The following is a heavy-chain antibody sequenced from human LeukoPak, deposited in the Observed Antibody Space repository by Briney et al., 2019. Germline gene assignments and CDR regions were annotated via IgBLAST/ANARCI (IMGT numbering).Heavy chain of an antibody. D-gene: IGHD6-19*01. CDR1: GYTFTGYY. Sequence: ASVKVSCKASGYTFTGYYMHWVRQAPGQGLEWMGWISAYNGNTNYAQKLQGRVTMTTDTSTSTAYMELRSLRSDDTAVYYCARDRSSGWSYYYYYYYMDVWGKGTTVTISS. CDR2: ISAYNGNT. J-gene: IGHJ6*03. V-gene: IGHV1-18*04. CDR3: ARDRSSGWSYYYYYYYMDV.